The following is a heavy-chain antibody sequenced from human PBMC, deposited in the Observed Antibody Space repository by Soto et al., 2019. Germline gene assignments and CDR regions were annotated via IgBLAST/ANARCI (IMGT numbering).Heavy chain of an antibody. CDR3: ARGRTWQLVDY. CDR1: GGSFSGYY. J-gene: IGHJ4*02. Sequence: SETLSLTCAVYGGSFSGYYWSWIRQPPGKGLEWIGEINHSGSTNYNPSLKSRVTISVDTSKNQFSLKLSSVTAADTAVYYCARGRTWQLVDYWGQGTLVTVSS. V-gene: IGHV4-34*01. CDR2: INHSGST. D-gene: IGHD6-13*01.